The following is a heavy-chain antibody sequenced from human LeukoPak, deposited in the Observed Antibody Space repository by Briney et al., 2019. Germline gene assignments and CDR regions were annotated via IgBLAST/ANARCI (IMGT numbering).Heavy chain of an antibody. D-gene: IGHD3-10*01. CDR2: IYYSENT. CDR1: GGSINSAHYH. CDR3: ARVRVSSSGSQYSDWFDP. J-gene: IGHJ5*02. V-gene: IGHV4-30-4*01. Sequence: SQTLSLTCTVSGGSINSAHYHWSWIRQPPGEGLEWMGYIYYSENTYYNPSLKSRITISLDTSKNQFSLTLSSVTAADTAIYYCARVRVSSSGSQYSDWFDPWGQGTLVTVSS.